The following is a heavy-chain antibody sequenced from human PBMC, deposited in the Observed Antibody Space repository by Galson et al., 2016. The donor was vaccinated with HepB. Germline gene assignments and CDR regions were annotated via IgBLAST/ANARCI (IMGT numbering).Heavy chain of an antibody. Sequence: SETLSLTCAVSGASISNNNWWSWVRQPPGKGLQWIGEIFHSGATNYNPSLKNRVTISVDKSKNHFSLKLTSVTAADTAVYYCARRQLVLFDYWGQGTLVTVSS. J-gene: IGHJ4*02. V-gene: IGHV4-4*02. CDR1: GASISNNNW. CDR3: ARRQLVLFDY. D-gene: IGHD6-6*01. CDR2: IFHSGAT.